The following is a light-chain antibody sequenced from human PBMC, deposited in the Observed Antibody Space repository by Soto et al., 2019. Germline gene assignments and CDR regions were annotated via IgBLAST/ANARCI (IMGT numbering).Light chain of an antibody. V-gene: IGKV1-8*01. CDR1: RGISSY. J-gene: IGKJ1*01. Sequence: AIRMTQSPSSFSASTGDRVTITCRASRGISSYLAWYQQKPGKAPKLLIYAASTLQSGVPSRFSGSGSGTDFTLTMSCLQSEDFATYYCQQYYSYPHTFGQGTKVEIK. CDR3: QQYYSYPHT. CDR2: AAS.